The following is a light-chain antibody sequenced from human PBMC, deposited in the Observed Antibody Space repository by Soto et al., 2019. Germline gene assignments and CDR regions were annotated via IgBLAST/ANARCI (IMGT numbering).Light chain of an antibody. CDR2: DAS. J-gene: IGKJ1*01. CDR1: QSISSW. Sequence: DIQMTQSPSTLSASVGDRVTITCRASQSISSWLAWYQQKPGKAPKLLIYDASSFENGVPSRFSGSGSGTEFTLTSSRLHPDDFATYYCQQYNSPWTFGQGTKVEIK. CDR3: QQYNSPWT. V-gene: IGKV1-5*01.